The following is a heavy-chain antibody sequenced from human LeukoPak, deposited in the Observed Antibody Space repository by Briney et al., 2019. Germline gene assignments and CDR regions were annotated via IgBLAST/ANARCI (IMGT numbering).Heavy chain of an antibody. D-gene: IGHD3-10*01. V-gene: IGHV3-23*01. Sequence: GGSLRLSCAASGFTFTNYAMSWVRQAPGKGREWVSAISGDGESIYYTDSVKGRFTISRDTSKNTVFLQMTSLKAEDTAVYYCAKGSFALVRGVPSEYFQHWGQGTLVTVSP. CDR1: GFTFTNYA. J-gene: IGHJ1*01. CDR3: AKGSFALVRGVPSEYFQH. CDR2: ISGDGESI.